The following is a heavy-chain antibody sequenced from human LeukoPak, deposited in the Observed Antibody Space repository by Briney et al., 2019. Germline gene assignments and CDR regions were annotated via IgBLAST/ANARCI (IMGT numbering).Heavy chain of an antibody. Sequence: GGSLRLSCAASGFTFSSYSMNWVRQAPGKGLEWVSSISSSSSYIYYADSVKGRFTISRDNAKNSLYLQMNSLRAEDTAVYYCARDRSQITMVRGVISHWGQGTLVTVSS. J-gene: IGHJ4*02. D-gene: IGHD3-10*01. CDR2: ISSSSSYI. CDR1: GFTFSSYS. V-gene: IGHV3-21*01. CDR3: ARDRSQITMVRGVISH.